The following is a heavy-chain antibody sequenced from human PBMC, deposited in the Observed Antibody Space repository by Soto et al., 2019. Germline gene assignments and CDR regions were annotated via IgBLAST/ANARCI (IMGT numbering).Heavy chain of an antibody. D-gene: IGHD6-13*01. V-gene: IGHV2-5*02. CDR2: IYWDDDK. J-gene: IGHJ6*02. CDR3: AHRRGSSAAPYSYYGMDV. Sequence: QITLKESGPTLVKPTQTLTLTCTFSGFSLSTSGVGVGWIRQPPGKALEWLALIYWDDDKRYSPSLKSRLTITKDTSKNQVVLTMTNMDPVDTATYYCAHRRGSSAAPYSYYGMDVWGQGTTVTVSS. CDR1: GFSLSTSGVG.